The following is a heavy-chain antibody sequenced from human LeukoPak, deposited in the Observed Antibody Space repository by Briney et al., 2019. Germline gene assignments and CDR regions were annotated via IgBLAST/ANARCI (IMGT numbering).Heavy chain of an antibody. J-gene: IGHJ4*02. CDR2: ISAYNGKT. Sequence: ASVKVSCKASGYTFTSYGISWVGQAAGQGGEGRGGISAYNGKTNYAQKLQGRVTMTTDPSTSTPYIALRSLRSDDPAVYYCASRDYDLLTGLYPHFDYWGQGTLVTVSS. V-gene: IGHV1-18*04. D-gene: IGHD3-9*01. CDR3: ASRDYDLLTGLYPHFDY. CDR1: GYTFTSYG.